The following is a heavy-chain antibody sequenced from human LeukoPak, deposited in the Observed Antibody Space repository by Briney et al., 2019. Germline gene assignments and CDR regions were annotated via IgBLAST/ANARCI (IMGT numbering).Heavy chain of an antibody. V-gene: IGHV3-30-3*01. J-gene: IGHJ4*02. CDR1: GFTFSTYA. CDR2: ISHDGSSK. D-gene: IGHD3-16*01. Sequence: PGGSPRLSCAGSGFTFSTYAMHWVRQAPGKGLEWVALISHDGSSKDYADSVKGRFNISRDNPKNTLYLQMNSLRPEDAAVYYCTRGWGGDTWPFDYGGQGTLVTVSS. CDR3: TRGWGGDTWPFDY.